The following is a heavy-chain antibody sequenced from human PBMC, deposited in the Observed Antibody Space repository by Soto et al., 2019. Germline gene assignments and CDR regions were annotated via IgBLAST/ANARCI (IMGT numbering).Heavy chain of an antibody. Sequence: QVQLVESGGGVVQPGRSLRLSCAASGFTFSSYGMHWVRQAPGKGLEWVAVIWYDGSNKYYTDSVKGRFTISRDNSKNTLYMQMNSLRAEDTAVYYCARAPPYYGSASYYHTLNYYYYGMDVWGQGTTVTVS. CDR1: GFTFSSYG. D-gene: IGHD3-10*01. CDR2: IWYDGSNK. CDR3: ARAPPYYGSASYYHTLNYYYYGMDV. V-gene: IGHV3-33*01. J-gene: IGHJ6*02.